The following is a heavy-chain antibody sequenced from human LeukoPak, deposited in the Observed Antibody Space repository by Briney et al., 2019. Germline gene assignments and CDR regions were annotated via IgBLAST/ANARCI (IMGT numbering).Heavy chain of an antibody. Sequence: GGSLSLPLAPPGFTVSSNNMSWVPQAPGKGLGWVSVIYSGGSTYYADSVKGRFTISRDNSKNTLYLQMNSLRAEDTAVYYCARGHSPYYYMDVWGKGTTVTVSS. D-gene: IGHD5-18*01. CDR3: ARGHSPYYYMDV. J-gene: IGHJ6*03. V-gene: IGHV3-53*01. CDR1: GFTVSSNN. CDR2: IYSGGST.